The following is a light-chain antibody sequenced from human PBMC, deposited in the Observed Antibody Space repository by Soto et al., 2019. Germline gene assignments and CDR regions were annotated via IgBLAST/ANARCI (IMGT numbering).Light chain of an antibody. CDR3: QQYGSSPFT. V-gene: IGKV3-20*01. J-gene: IGKJ5*01. CDR1: QSVSSTY. Sequence: EIVLTQSPDTLSLSPGERATLSCRASQSVSSTYLAWYQQKPGQTPRLLIYGASSRATRIPDRFSAGGSGTDFTLTISRLEPEDFAVYYCQQYGSSPFTFGQGTRLEIK. CDR2: GAS.